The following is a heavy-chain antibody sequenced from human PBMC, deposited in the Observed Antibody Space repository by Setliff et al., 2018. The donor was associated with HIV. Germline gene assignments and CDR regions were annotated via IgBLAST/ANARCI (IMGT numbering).Heavy chain of an antibody. J-gene: IGHJ4*02. V-gene: IGHV4-61*09. D-gene: IGHD5-12*01. CDR3: AREFVDADIVGRQWRAHFDY. CDR1: GGSISSGSYY. Sequence: SETLSLTCTVSGGSISSGSYYWSWIRQPAGKGLEWIGHIYTSGSTNYNPSLKSRVTISVDTSKNQFSLKLSSVTAADTAVYYCAREFVDADIVGRQWRAHFDYWGQGTLVTVSS. CDR2: IYTSGST.